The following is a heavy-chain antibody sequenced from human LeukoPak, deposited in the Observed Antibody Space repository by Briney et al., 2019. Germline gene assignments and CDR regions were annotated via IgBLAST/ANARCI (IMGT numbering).Heavy chain of an antibody. D-gene: IGHD5-24*01. CDR3: ARVGRRDGYNFHY. CDR2: MNPNSGNT. Sequence: ASVKVSCKASGYTFTSYDINWVRQATGQGLEWMGWMNPNSGNTGYAQKFQGRVTMTRNTSMSTAYMELSSLRSEDTAVYYCARVGRRDGYNFHYWGQGTLVTVSS. CDR1: GYTFTSYD. V-gene: IGHV1-8*01. J-gene: IGHJ4*02.